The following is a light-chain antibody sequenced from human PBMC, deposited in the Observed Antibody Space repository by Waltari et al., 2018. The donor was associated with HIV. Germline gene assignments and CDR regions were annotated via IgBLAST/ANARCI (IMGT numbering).Light chain of an antibody. CDR2: GTS. CDR3: QQYKNGWT. J-gene: IGKJ1*01. Sequence: VMAHFQAPLSVSPGEGAILSCRASQSVSTSLAWYQQKPGQAPRLLIFGTSTRATGVSARFSGSGSGTYFSLTISSLQSEDLAVYYCQQYKNGWTFGQGTKVDIK. V-gene: IGKV3-15*01. CDR1: QSVSTS.